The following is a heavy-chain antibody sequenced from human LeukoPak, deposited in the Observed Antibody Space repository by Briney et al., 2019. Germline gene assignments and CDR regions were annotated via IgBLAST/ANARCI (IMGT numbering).Heavy chain of an antibody. D-gene: IGHD2-15*01. Sequence: ASVKVSCKASGYTFTGYYMHWVRQAPGQGLEWMGWINANSGGTNYAQKFQGRVTMTRDTSISTAYMELSRLRSDDTAVYYCAREPGYCTGGSCFDYWGQGTLVTVSS. V-gene: IGHV1-2*02. CDR2: INANSGGT. CDR1: GYTFTGYY. CDR3: AREPGYCTGGSCFDY. J-gene: IGHJ4*02.